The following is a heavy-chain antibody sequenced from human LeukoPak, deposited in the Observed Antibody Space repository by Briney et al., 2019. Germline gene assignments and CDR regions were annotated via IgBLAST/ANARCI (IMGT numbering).Heavy chain of an antibody. J-gene: IGHJ4*02. D-gene: IGHD3-10*01. CDR2: IGTAGDT. CDR1: GFTFTTYD. CDR3: ARDGSGRVPEMSAPDY. Sequence: GGSLRLSCAASGFTFTTYDMHWVRQATGKGLEWVSAIGTAGDTYYPGSVKGRFTISRDNAKNSLYLQMNSLRAEDTAVYYCARDGSGRVPEMSAPDYWGQGTLVTVSS. V-gene: IGHV3-13*01.